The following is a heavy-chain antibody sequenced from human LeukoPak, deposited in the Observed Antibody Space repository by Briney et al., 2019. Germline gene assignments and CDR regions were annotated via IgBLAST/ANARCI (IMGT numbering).Heavy chain of an antibody. J-gene: IGHJ4*02. D-gene: IGHD6-6*01. Sequence: GGSLRLSCAASGFTFSSYWMSWVRQAPGKGLEWVANIKQDGSEKYYVDSVKGRFTISRDNAKNSLYLQMNSLRAEDTAVYYCARVGCCGVSVPNYFDYWGQGTLVTVSS. CDR2: IKQDGSEK. CDR1: GFTFSSYW. V-gene: IGHV3-7*01. CDR3: ARVGCCGVSVPNYFDY.